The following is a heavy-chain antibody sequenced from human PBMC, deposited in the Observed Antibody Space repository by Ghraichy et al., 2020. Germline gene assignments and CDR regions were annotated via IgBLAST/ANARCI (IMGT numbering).Heavy chain of an antibody. V-gene: IGHV3-30*02. CDR2: IRYDGTNI. J-gene: IGHJ6*02. Sequence: GGSLRLSCAASGFTFSNYGMNWVRQAPGKGLEWVSFIRYDGTNIYYADSVKGRFTISRDNSKNTLYLQMNSLRAEDTAVYYCAKDRGKIVFYLGMDVWGQVTTVTVSS. D-gene: IGHD4-23*01. CDR1: GFTFSNYG. CDR3: AKDRGKIVFYLGMDV.